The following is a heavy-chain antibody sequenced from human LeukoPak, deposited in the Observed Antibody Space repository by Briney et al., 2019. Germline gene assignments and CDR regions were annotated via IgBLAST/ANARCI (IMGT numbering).Heavy chain of an antibody. CDR3: PRLLNDYGDLNWFDP. V-gene: IGHV5-51*01. CDR1: GYSFTSYW. CDR2: IYPGDSDT. Sequence: PGESLKISCKGSGYSFTSYWIGWVRQMPGKGLEWMGIIYPGDSDTRYSPSFQGQVTISADKSISTAYLQWSSLKASDTAMYYCPRLLNDYGDLNWFDPWGQGTLVTVSS. J-gene: IGHJ5*02. D-gene: IGHD4-17*01.